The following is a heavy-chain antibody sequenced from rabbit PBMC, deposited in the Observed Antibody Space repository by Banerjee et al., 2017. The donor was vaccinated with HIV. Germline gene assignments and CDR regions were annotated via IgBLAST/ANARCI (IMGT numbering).Heavy chain of an antibody. J-gene: IGHJ4*01. V-gene: IGHV1S40*01. Sequence: QSLEESGGDLVKPEGSLTLTCTASGFSFSSSYYMCWVRQAPGKGLEWIGCIYTGDGNTYYASWAKGRFTISKTSSTTVTLQMTSLTAADTATYFCARGHGSVGWAYALWGPGTLVTVS. CDR3: ARGHGSVGWAYAL. D-gene: IGHD6-1*01. CDR1: GFSFSSSYY. CDR2: IYTGDGNT.